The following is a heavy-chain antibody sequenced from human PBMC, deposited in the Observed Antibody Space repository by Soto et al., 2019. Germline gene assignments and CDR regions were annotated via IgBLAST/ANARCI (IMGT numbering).Heavy chain of an antibody. D-gene: IGHD1-26*01. CDR1: GYTFTSYG. CDR3: ARGRIVGATVGPNWFDP. Sequence: ASVKVSCKASGYTFTSYGISWVRQAPGQGLEWMGWISAYNGNTNYAQKLQGRVTMTTDTSTSTAYMELRSLRSDDTAVYYCARGRIVGATVGPNWFDPWGQGTLVTVSS. J-gene: IGHJ5*02. CDR2: ISAYNGNT. V-gene: IGHV1-18*01.